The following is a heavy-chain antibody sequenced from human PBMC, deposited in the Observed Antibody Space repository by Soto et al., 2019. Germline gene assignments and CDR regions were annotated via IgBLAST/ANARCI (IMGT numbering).Heavy chain of an antibody. V-gene: IGHV3-30-3*01. CDR1: GFTFSSYA. Sequence: QVQLVESGGGVVQPGRSLRLSCAASGFTFSSYAMHWVRQAPGKGLEWVAVISYDGSNKYYADSVKGRFTISRDNSKNSLYLQMNSLRAEDTAVYYCARDVSGWSGQLYYFDYWGQGTLVTVSS. CDR2: ISYDGSNK. J-gene: IGHJ4*02. CDR3: ARDVSGWSGQLYYFDY. D-gene: IGHD6-19*01.